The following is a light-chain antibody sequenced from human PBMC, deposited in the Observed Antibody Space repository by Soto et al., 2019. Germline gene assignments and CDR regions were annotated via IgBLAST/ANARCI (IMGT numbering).Light chain of an antibody. CDR1: QSVSSN. J-gene: IGKJ4*01. CDR3: QQYNNWPLT. CDR2: GAS. Sequence: EIVMTQSPASLSVSPGERPTLSCRASQSVSSNLAWYQQKCGQPPRLLIFGASTRATGIPARFSGSGSGTEFTLTISSLQSEDFAVYYCQQYNNWPLTFGGGTKVEIK. V-gene: IGKV3-15*01.